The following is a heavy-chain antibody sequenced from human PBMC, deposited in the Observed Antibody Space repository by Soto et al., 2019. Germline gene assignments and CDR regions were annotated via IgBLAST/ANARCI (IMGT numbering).Heavy chain of an antibody. D-gene: IGHD1-26*01. Sequence: EAHLVESGGGLVQPGRSRRLSCAASGFTFSSYAFNWVRQAPGKGLEWISYISVGSGSIFYADSVKGRFTISRDDAQNSLYLQMNTLRYEDTAIYFCVRDDKWDFDIWGQGTTVIVSS. CDR1: GFTFSSYA. CDR2: ISVGSGSI. J-gene: IGHJ3*02. V-gene: IGHV3-48*02. CDR3: VRDDKWDFDI.